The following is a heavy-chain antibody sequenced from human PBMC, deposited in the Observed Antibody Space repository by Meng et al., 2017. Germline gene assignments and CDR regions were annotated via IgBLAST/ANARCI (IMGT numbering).Heavy chain of an antibody. CDR2: ISAYNGNT. V-gene: IGHV1-18*01. Sequence: LLQSRAEVLDPGGYGTVHCKASVYTFTRYGNRCVRQAPGKGLEWMGWISAYNGNTNYTQKLQSRVTMTTDPSTSTAYMELRSLRSDATAVYYCARVSHSYYYDSSGYFPSDYWGQGTLVTVSS. CDR1: VYTFTRYG. J-gene: IGHJ4*02. CDR3: ARVSHSYYYDSSGYFPSDY. D-gene: IGHD3-22*01.